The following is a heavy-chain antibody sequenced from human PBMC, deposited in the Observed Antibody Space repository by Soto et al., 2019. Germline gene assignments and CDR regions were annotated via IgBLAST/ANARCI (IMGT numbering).Heavy chain of an antibody. D-gene: IGHD3-10*01. CDR2: IYYSGST. V-gene: IGHV4-59*01. J-gene: IGHJ5*02. CDR1: GGSISNYF. CDR3: ARDHRFGEDNWFDP. Sequence: QVQLQESGPGLVKPSETLSLTCTVSGGSISNYFWSWIRQPPGKGLEWIGYIYYSGSTNYNPSLKSRVTMSVDTSKNQSSLKLSSVTAADTAVYYCARDHRFGEDNWFDPWGQGTLVIVSS.